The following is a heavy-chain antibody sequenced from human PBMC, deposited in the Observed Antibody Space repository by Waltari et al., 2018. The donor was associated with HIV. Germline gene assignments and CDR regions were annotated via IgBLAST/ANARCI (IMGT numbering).Heavy chain of an antibody. CDR2: ISWNSGSI. D-gene: IGHD4-17*01. Sequence: EVQLVESGGGLVQPGGSLRLSCAASGFKFDDYAMHWVRQAPGEGEEWVSDISWNSGSIGNADPVKGRFTISRDNAKNSLSMQINSLRAEDTAFYYCAKVGMTAVTSYAIDMWGQGTMVTVAS. V-gene: IGHV3-9*01. CDR3: AKVGMTAVTSYAIDM. CDR1: GFKFDDYA. J-gene: IGHJ3*02.